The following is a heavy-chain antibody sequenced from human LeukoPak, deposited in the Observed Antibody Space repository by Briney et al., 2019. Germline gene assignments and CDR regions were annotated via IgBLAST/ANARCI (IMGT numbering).Heavy chain of an antibody. V-gene: IGHV4-31*03. CDR1: GGSISSGGYY. CDR3: ARGGSYVYYYYYMDV. CDR2: IYYSGST. J-gene: IGHJ6*03. D-gene: IGHD1-26*01. Sequence: PSETLSLTSTVSGGSISSGGYYWSWIRQHPGKGLEWIGYIYYSGSTYYNPSLKSRVTISVDTSKNQFSLELSSVTAADTAVYYCARGGSYVYYYYYMDVWGKGTAVTVSS.